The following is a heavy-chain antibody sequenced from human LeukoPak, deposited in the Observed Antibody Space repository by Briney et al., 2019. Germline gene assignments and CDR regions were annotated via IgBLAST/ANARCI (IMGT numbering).Heavy chain of an antibody. Sequence: GGSLRLSCAASGFTFSSYGMSWVRQAPGKGLEWVSAISGSGGSTYYADSVKGRFTISRDNSKNTLYLQMNSLRAEDTALYYCARAPNPNYGGYYFDYWGQGTLVTVSS. CDR1: GFTFSSYG. V-gene: IGHV3-23*01. CDR3: ARAPNPNYGGYYFDY. CDR2: ISGSGGST. D-gene: IGHD4-23*01. J-gene: IGHJ4*02.